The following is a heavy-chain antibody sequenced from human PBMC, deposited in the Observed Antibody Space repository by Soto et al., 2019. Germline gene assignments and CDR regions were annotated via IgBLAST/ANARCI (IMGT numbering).Heavy chain of an antibody. CDR3: RQVHPGYSSD. J-gene: IGHJ4*02. Sequence: ASVKVSCKASGYTFTSYDINWVRQAPGQGLEWVGWINPTSEYTAHAQKFQGRVTLTREISTATAYMELSSLTSADTAVYCARQVHPGYSSDWGPGTQVTVSS. V-gene: IGHV1-8*01. CDR2: INPTSEYT. D-gene: IGHD2-15*01. CDR1: GYTFTSYD.